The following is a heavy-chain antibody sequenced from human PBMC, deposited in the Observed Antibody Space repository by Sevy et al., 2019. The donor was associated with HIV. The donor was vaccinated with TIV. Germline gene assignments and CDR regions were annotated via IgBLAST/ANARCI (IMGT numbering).Heavy chain of an antibody. CDR1: GFTFSSYA. Sequence: GGSLRLSCSASGFTFSSYAMHWVRQAPGKGLEYVSAISSNGGSTYYADSVKGRFTISSDNSKNRLYLQMSSLSAEDTSVYYCAAWYFDYWGQGTLVTVSS. CDR2: ISSNGGST. CDR3: AAWYFDY. J-gene: IGHJ4*02. V-gene: IGHV3-64D*06.